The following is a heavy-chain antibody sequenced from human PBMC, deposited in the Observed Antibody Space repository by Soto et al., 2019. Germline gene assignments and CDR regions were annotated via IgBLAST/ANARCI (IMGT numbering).Heavy chain of an antibody. CDR1: CGSMSSSSYY. CDR2: IYYSGST. CDR3: ATQGDDILTGRHYDN. Sequence: SETLSLTCTVSCGSMSSSSYYWGWIRQPPGKGLEWIGSIYYSGSTHYNPSLKSRVTISVDTSKNQFSLKLSSVTAADTAVYYCATQGDDILTGRHYDNWGQGILVTVSS. J-gene: IGHJ4*02. D-gene: IGHD3-9*01. V-gene: IGHV4-39*01.